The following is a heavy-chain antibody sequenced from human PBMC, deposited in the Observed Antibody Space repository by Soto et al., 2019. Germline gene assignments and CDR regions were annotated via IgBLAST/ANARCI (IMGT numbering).Heavy chain of an antibody. D-gene: IGHD3-22*01. CDR3: ARAVFGDSIGYYYGWAFDI. CDR2: ISSSSSYI. Sequence: PGGSLRLSCAASGFTFSSYSMNWVRQAPGKGLEWVSSISSSSSYIYYADSVKGRFTISRDNAKNSLYLQMNSLRAEDTAVYYCARAVFGDSIGYYYGWAFDIWGQGTMVTGSS. J-gene: IGHJ3*02. V-gene: IGHV3-21*01. CDR1: GFTFSSYS.